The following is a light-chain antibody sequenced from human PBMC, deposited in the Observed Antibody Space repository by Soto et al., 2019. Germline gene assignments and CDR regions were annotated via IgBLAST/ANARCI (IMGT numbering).Light chain of an antibody. CDR3: QQYNNWPYT. J-gene: IGKJ2*01. CDR2: AAS. CDR1: QSVSRN. Sequence: EIVMTQSPATLSVSPGERATLSCMSSQSVSRNLAWYQQKPGQAPRLLIYAASTRATGIPARFSGSGSGTEFTLTIRSLQSEDFAVYYCQQYNNWPYTFGQGTKLEIK. V-gene: IGKV3-15*01.